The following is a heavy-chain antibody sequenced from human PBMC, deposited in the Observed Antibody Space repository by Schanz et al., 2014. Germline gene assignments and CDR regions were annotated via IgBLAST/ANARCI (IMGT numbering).Heavy chain of an antibody. CDR3: ARGTDWNLHY. CDR1: GFTFSTYA. Sequence: DVQLLESGGGLVQPGGSLRLSCAASGFTFSTYAMSWVRQAPGKGLEWVSAISGSGGSTYYADSVKGRFTMSRDNSKNTLYLQMNSLRAEDTAVYYCARGTDWNLHYWGQGALVTVSS. CDR2: ISGSGGST. D-gene: IGHD1-1*01. V-gene: IGHV3-23*01. J-gene: IGHJ4*02.